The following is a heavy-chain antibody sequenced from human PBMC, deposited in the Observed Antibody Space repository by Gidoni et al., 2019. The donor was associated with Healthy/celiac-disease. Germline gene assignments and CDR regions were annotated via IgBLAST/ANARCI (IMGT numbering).Heavy chain of an antibody. CDR2: ISSSSSTI. J-gene: IGHJ3*02. V-gene: IGHV3-48*04. D-gene: IGHD3-9*01. Sequence: EVQLVESGGGLVQPGGSLRRSCAASGFPFSSYSMNWVRQAPGKGLEWVSYISSSSSTIYYADSVKGRFTISRDNAKNSLYLQMNSLRAEDTAVYYCARDRFDWLFSDAFDIWGQGTMVTVSS. CDR1: GFPFSSYS. CDR3: ARDRFDWLFSDAFDI.